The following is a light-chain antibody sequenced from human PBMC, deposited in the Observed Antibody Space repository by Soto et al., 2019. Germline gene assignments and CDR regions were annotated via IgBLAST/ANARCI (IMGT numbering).Light chain of an antibody. CDR1: QGISSN. V-gene: IGKV1-12*01. CDR3: QQANSFPRT. J-gene: IGKJ1*01. CDR2: AAS. Sequence: DIQMTQSPASLSAPAGNTLTITRRASQGISSNLAWYQQKPGKAPKLLIYAASSLQSGVPSRFSGSGSGTDFTLTISSLQPEDFATYYCQQANSFPRTFGQGTKVDIK.